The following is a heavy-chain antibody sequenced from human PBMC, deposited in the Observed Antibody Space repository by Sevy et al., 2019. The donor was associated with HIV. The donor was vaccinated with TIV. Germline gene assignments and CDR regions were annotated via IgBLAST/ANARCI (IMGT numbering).Heavy chain of an antibody. J-gene: IGHJ4*02. CDR2: SGYDGDTK. V-gene: IGHV3-30*02. CDR1: GVTFSYYG. D-gene: IGHD6-13*01. Sequence: GGSLRLSCAASGVTFSYYGMHWVRQAPGKGLEWVAFSGYDGDTKYFEDSVKGRFTISRDTSKNTLYLQMNSLRTEDTAFYYCAKNTAAAGIGGFDYWGQGTLVTVSS. CDR3: AKNTAAAGIGGFDY.